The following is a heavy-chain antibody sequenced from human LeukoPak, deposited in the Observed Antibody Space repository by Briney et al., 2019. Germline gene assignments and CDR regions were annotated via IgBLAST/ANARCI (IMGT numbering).Heavy chain of an antibody. Sequence: SETLSLTCAVYGGSFSGYYWSWIRQPPGKGLEWIGEINHSGSTNYNPSLKSRVTISVDTSKNQFSLKLSSVTAAYTAVYYCARGDHYDSSGYYACWFDPWGQGTLVTVSS. CDR1: GGSFSGYY. D-gene: IGHD3-22*01. CDR3: ARGDHYDSSGYYACWFDP. J-gene: IGHJ5*02. V-gene: IGHV4-34*01. CDR2: INHSGST.